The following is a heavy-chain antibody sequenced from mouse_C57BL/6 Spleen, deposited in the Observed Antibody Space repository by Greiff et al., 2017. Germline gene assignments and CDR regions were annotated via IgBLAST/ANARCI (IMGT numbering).Heavy chain of an antibody. J-gene: IGHJ4*01. V-gene: IGHV1-54*01. CDR1: GYAFTNYL. CDR2: INPGSGGT. Sequence: VQLQQSGAELVRPGTSVKVSCKASGYAFTNYLIEWVKQRPGQGLEWIGVINPGSGGTNYNEKFQGKATMTADKSSSTAYMQLSSLTSEDSAVYFCARGKRAGYAMDYWGQGTSVTVSS. CDR3: ARGKRAGYAMDY. D-gene: IGHD3-1*01.